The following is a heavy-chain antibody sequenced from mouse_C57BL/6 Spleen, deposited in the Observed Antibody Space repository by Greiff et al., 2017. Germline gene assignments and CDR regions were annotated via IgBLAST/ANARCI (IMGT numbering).Heavy chain of an antibody. CDR2: ISYDGSN. CDR1: GYSITSGYY. J-gene: IGHJ2*01. Sequence: EVQLQQSGPGLVKPSQSLSLTCSVTGYSITSGYYWNWIRQFPGNKLEWMGYISYDGSNNYNPSLKNRISITRDTSKNQFFLKLNSVTTEDTATYYCAREDYYGPLAYWGQGTTLTVSS. V-gene: IGHV3-6*01. CDR3: AREDYYGPLAY. D-gene: IGHD1-2*01.